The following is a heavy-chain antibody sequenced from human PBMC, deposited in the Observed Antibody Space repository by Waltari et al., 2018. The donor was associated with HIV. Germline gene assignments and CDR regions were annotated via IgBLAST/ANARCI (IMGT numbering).Heavy chain of an antibody. J-gene: IGHJ3*02. CDR2: ISVYNDNT. CDR3: ARAPMTTVTSRGFDI. V-gene: IGHV1-18*01. CDR1: GYSFTRYV. D-gene: IGHD4-17*01. Sequence: QVQLVQSGAKVKKPGASLKVSCKASGYSFTRYVISWVRQAPGQGLEWIGWISVYNDNTKYAQKIQDRLNMTTDSPTSTAYMELRSLRSDDTAVYYCARAPMTTVTSRGFDIWGQGTMVIVSS.